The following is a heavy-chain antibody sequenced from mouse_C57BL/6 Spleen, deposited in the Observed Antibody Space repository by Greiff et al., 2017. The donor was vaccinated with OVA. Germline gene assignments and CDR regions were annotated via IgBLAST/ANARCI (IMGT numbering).Heavy chain of an antibody. CDR2: FYPGSGSI. CDR3: ARHENLYYAMDY. J-gene: IGHJ4*01. CDR1: GYTFTEYT. V-gene: IGHV1-62-2*01. Sequence: VKLMESGAELVKPGASVKLSCKASGYTFTEYTIHWVKQRSGQGLEWIGWFYPGSGSIKYNEKFKDKATLTADKSSSTVYMELSRLTSEDSAVYFCARHENLYYAMDYWGQGTSVTVSS.